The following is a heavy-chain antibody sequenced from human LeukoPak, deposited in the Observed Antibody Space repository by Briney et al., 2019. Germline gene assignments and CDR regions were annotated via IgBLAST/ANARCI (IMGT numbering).Heavy chain of an antibody. CDR1: GGTFSSYA. D-gene: IGHD2-2*01. J-gene: IGHJ4*02. Sequence: SVKVSCKASGGTFSSYAISWVRQAPGQGLEWMGGIIPIFGTANYAQKFQGRVTITTDESTSTAYMELSSLRSEDTAVYYCARGRTYCSSTSCPFDYWGQGTLVTVSS. CDR2: IIPIFGTA. V-gene: IGHV1-69*05. CDR3: ARGRTYCSSTSCPFDY.